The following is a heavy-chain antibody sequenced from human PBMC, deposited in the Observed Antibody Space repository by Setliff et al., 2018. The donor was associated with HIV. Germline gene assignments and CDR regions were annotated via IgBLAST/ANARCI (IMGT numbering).Heavy chain of an antibody. CDR3: ARVSKTYWYSIPRDYYHHMDV. V-gene: IGHV4-39*01. CDR2: IYHTGST. D-gene: IGHD2-8*02. J-gene: IGHJ6*03. CDR1: GGSINSTSYY. Sequence: KISETLSLTCTVSGGSINSTSYYWGWIRQPPGNGLEWIGSIYHTGSTYYKPSLKSRVTISVDTSKNQFSLRLSSVAAGDTAVYYCARVSKTYWYSIPRDYYHHMDVWGKGTTVTVSS.